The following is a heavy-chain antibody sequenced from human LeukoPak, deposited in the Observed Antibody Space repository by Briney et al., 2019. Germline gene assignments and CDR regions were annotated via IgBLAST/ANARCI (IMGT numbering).Heavy chain of an antibody. CDR1: GFTFSSYG. CDR3: ARVGLMMRLDGPFDY. Sequence: PGGSLRLSCAASGFTFSSYGMHWVRQAPGKGLEWVAVIWYDGSNKYYADSVKGRFTISRDNSKNTLYLQMNSLRAEDTAVYYCARVGLMMRLDGPFDYWGQGTLVTVSS. D-gene: IGHD2-2*03. J-gene: IGHJ4*02. V-gene: IGHV3-33*01. CDR2: IWYDGSNK.